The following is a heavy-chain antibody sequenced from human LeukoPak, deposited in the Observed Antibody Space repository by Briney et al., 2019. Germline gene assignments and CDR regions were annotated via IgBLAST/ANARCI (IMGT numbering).Heavy chain of an antibody. D-gene: IGHD5-24*01. Sequence: GGSLRLSCAAPEFTFRSCTMSWVRQAPGEGLEWVSVFSVSGGSTYYAHSVKGRFTISRDNSKNTLYLQMNSLRAEDTAVYYCAKARGRDGYKDELDYWGQGTLVTVSS. J-gene: IGHJ4*02. V-gene: IGHV3-23*01. CDR3: AKARGRDGYKDELDY. CDR2: FSVSGGST. CDR1: EFTFRSCT.